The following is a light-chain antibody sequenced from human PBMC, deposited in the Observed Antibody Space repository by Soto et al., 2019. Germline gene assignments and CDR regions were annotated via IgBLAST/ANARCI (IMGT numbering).Light chain of an antibody. CDR2: GAS. CDR1: ESISRN. Sequence: EIVMTQSPATLSVSPGESATLSCRASESISRNLACYQQKPGQAPRLLVYGASTRASGVAARFSGSGSGTEFTLTISSLQSEDFAIYHCQQYHNWPPAWTFGQGTKVEIK. CDR3: QQYHNWPPAWT. V-gene: IGKV3-15*01. J-gene: IGKJ1*01.